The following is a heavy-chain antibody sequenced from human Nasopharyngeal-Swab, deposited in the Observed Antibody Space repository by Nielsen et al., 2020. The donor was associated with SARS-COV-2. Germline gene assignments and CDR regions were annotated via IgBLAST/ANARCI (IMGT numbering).Heavy chain of an antibody. D-gene: IGHD4-17*01. CDR3: VRGSYGHYDS. J-gene: IGHJ5*01. Sequence: GESLKISCAASGFTFSSYTLNWVRQAPGKGLEWVSSISPTSDYIYYAESVKGRFTISRDNAKTSLFLQMNSLGAEETAIYYCVRGSYGHYDSWGQGALITVSS. CDR1: GFTFSSYT. V-gene: IGHV3-21*06. CDR2: ISPTSDYI.